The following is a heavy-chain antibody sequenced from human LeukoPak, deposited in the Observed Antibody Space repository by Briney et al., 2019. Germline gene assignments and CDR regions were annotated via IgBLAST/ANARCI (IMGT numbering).Heavy chain of an antibody. Sequence: GGSLRLSCAASGFTFSPFPMHWVRQAPGKGLQWVAVISNDGTNKYYADSVKGRFTISRDNSKNTLFLQMNSLTTEDTVFYYCARGAGTMVYYIDVWGNGTTVTVSS. CDR2: ISNDGTNK. CDR3: ARGAGTMVYYIDV. V-gene: IGHV3-30*01. D-gene: IGHD1-7*01. CDR1: GFTFSPFP. J-gene: IGHJ6*03.